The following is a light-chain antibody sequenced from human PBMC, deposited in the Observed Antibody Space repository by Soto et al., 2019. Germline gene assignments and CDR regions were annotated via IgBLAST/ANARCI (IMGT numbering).Light chain of an antibody. J-gene: IGKJ2*01. CDR2: GAS. V-gene: IGKV3-15*01. CDR3: QQSNNWPYT. Sequence: EIVMTQSPATLSVSPGERATLSCRASQSVSHNLAWYQQKPGQAPRLLFYGASFRATGVPARFSGSGSGTDFTLTISSLKSEDFAIYYCQQSNNWPYTFGQGTKLEIK. CDR1: QSVSHN.